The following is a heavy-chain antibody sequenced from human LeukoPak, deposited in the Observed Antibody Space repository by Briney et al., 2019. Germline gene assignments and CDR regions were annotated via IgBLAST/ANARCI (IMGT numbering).Heavy chain of an antibody. V-gene: IGHV4-31*03. J-gene: IGHJ6*02. D-gene: IGHD6-25*01. CDR1: GGSISNGGYY. CDR2: IYYNGNT. CDR3: ARDARFSGTPPFGMDV. Sequence: PSQTLSLTCSVSGGSISNGGYYWSWIRQHPGKGLEWIGYIYYNGNTYYNPSLKSRVTISVDTSKNQLSLKVSSVTAADTAVYYCARDARFSGTPPFGMDVWGQGTTVTVSS.